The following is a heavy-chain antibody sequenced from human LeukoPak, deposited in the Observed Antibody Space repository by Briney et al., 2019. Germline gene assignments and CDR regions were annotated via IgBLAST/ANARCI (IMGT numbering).Heavy chain of an antibody. J-gene: IGHJ4*02. CDR1: GGSISSTNW. V-gene: IGHV4-4*02. CDR3: ATYYESTGYRFDY. CDR2: ILHSGST. D-gene: IGHD3-22*01. Sequence: TSETLSLTCAVSGGSISSTNWWSWLRQPPGNGLEWIGEILHSGSTNYNPSLKSRVYMSVDKSKNHFSLRLSSVTAADTAVYYCATYYESTGYRFDYWGQGALVTVSS.